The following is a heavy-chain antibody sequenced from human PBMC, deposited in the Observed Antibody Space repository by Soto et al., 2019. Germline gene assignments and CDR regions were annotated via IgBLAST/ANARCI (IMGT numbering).Heavy chain of an antibody. D-gene: IGHD2-15*01. J-gene: IGHJ3*02. CDR3: VKGDIVVVVAADANDAFDI. CDR1: GFTFSSYA. V-gene: IGHV3-64D*08. CDR2: ISSNGGST. Sequence: GGSLRLSCSASGFTFSSYAMHWVRQAPGKGLEYVSAISSNGGSTYYADSVKGRFTISRDNSKNTLYLQMSSLRAEDTAVYYGVKGDIVVVVAADANDAFDIWGQGTMVTVSS.